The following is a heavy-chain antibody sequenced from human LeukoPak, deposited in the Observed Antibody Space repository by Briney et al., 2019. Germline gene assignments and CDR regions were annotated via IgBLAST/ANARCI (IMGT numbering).Heavy chain of an antibody. CDR3: ARASDYGDYVQYYFDY. V-gene: IGHV4-61*01. J-gene: IGHJ4*02. CDR1: GGSISSGSYY. D-gene: IGHD4-17*01. CDR2: IYYSGGT. Sequence: PSETLSLTCTVSGGSISSGSYYWSWIRQPPGKGLEWIGYIYYSGGTNYNPSLRSRVTISVDTSRNQFSLKLSSVTAADTAVYYCARASDYGDYVQYYFDYWGQGTLVTVSS.